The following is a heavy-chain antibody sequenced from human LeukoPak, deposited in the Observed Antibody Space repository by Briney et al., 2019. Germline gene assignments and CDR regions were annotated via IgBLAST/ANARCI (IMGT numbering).Heavy chain of an antibody. V-gene: IGHV3-9*01. CDR2: ISSNSGGI. D-gene: IGHD2-2*01. Sequence: GRSLRLSCAASGFIFDDYAMHWVRQAPGKGLEWVSGISSNSGGIGYADSVKGRFTVSRDNAKNSLYLQMNSLRAEDTAVYYCARETDSTLFDYWGQGTLVTVSS. CDR1: GFIFDDYA. CDR3: ARETDSTLFDY. J-gene: IGHJ4*02.